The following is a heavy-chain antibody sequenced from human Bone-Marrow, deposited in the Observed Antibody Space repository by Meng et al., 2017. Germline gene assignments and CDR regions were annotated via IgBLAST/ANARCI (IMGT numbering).Heavy chain of an antibody. V-gene: IGHV3-30*01. Sequence: GESLKISCAVSGFTFSSYTMHWVRQAPGKGLEWVSIISYEGNSKYYGDSVKGRFTISRDNSNNTLYLQVNSLRPEDTAVYYCARAYYFESSGYSFLGSYYFDYWGQGTPVTVSS. J-gene: IGHJ4*02. D-gene: IGHD3-22*01. CDR3: ARAYYFESSGYSFLGSYYFDY. CDR2: ISYEGNSK. CDR1: GFTFSSYT.